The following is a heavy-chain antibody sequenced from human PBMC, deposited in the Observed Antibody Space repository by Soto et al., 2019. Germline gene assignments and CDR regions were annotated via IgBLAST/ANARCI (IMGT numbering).Heavy chain of an antibody. CDR3: ARDPTQDCSSTSCHGEYFQH. J-gene: IGHJ1*01. CDR1: GGTFSSYA. V-gene: IGHV1-69*01. D-gene: IGHD2-2*01. CDR2: IIPIFGTA. Sequence: QVQLVQSGAEVKKPGSSVKVSCKASGGTFSSYAISWVRQAPGQGLEWMGGIIPIFGTANYAQKFQGRVTITADESTSTAYMELSSLRSEDTAVYYCARDPTQDCSSTSCHGEYFQHWGQGTLVTVSS.